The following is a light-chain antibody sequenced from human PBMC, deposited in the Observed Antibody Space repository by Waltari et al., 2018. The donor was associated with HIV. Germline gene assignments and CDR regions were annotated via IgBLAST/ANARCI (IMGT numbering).Light chain of an antibody. CDR3: QQSYSTPYT. J-gene: IGKJ2*01. CDR1: QIISSY. V-gene: IGKV1-39*01. CDR2: AVS. Sequence: DIQLTQSPASLSASVGDRVTITCRASQIISSYLNWYQQKPGKAPKFLIYAVSNLQSGVPSRFSGSGSGTEFTLTISDLQPEDIATYYCQQSYSTPYTFGQGSKLETK.